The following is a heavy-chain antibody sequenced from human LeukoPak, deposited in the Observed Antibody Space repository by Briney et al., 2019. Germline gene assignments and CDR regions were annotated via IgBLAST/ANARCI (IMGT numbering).Heavy chain of an antibody. V-gene: IGHV1-18*01. CDR3: ARTGDDYVWGSSGYWFDP. J-gene: IGHJ5*02. D-gene: IGHD3-16*01. CDR2: ISAYNGNT. CDR1: GYTFTSYG. Sequence: ASVKVSCKASGYTFTSYGISWVRQAPGQGLEWMGWISAYNGNTNYAQKLQGRVTMTTDTSTSTAYMELRSLRSDDTAVYYCARTGDDYVWGSSGYWFDPWGQGTLVTVSS.